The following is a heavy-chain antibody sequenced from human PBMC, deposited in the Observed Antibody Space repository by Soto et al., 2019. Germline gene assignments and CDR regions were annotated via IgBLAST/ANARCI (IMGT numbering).Heavy chain of an antibody. D-gene: IGHD1-20*01. Sequence: SETLSLTCAVYGGSFSGYYCSWLRQAPGKGLEWIAEIIHSVSTNYNPSLMSRFTLFVDSSKNQFSLKLSSVTAADTAVYYCAGMTHGGNHQYYYDFWAQGALVTVSS. V-gene: IGHV4-34*12. CDR1: GGSFSGYY. J-gene: IGHJ4*02. CDR2: IIHSVST. CDR3: AGMTHGGNHQYYYDF.